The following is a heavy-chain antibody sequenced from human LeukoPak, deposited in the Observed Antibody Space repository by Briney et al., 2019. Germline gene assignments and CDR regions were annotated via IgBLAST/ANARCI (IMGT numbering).Heavy chain of an antibody. CDR2: MFYNVSD. V-gene: IGHV4-59*08. J-gene: IGHJ3*02. CDR1: GRSISSYY. Sequence: SETLSLTCTVLGRSISSYYWNWIRQSQGKGAVWIAYMFYNVSDNYSPSLKSRVTISVDTSKTQFSLKLISVTAADTAVYFCVRQGSGRAFDIWGQGTMVTVSS. CDR3: VRQGSGRAFDI.